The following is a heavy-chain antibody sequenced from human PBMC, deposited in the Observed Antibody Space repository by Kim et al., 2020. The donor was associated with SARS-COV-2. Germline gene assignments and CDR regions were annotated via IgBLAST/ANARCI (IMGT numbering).Heavy chain of an antibody. CDR2: ISTSSSYI. D-gene: IGHD6-13*01. CDR3: AGDYFFGGSWILYPDY. Sequence: GGSLRLSCAASGFTFSSYSMNWVRQAPGKGLEWVASISTSSSYIYYADSVKGRFTISRDNAKNSLYLQMNSLGAEDTAVYYWAGDYFFGGSWILYPDYWGQGTLVTVSS. V-gene: IGHV3-21*01. J-gene: IGHJ4*02. CDR1: GFTFSSYS.